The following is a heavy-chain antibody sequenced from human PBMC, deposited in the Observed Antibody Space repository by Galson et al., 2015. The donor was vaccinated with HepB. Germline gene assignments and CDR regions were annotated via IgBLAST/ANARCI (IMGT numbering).Heavy chain of an antibody. V-gene: IGHV3-30-3*01. CDR2: ISYDGSNK. D-gene: IGHD2-8*01. CDR1: GFTFSSYA. Sequence: SLRLSCAASGFTFSSYAMHWVRQAPGKGLEWVAVISYDGSNKYYADSVKGRFTISRDNSKNTLYLQMNSLRAEDTAVYYCARDGSLIVLMVYTTNYFDYWGQGTLVTVSS. J-gene: IGHJ4*02. CDR3: ARDGSLIVLMVYTTNYFDY.